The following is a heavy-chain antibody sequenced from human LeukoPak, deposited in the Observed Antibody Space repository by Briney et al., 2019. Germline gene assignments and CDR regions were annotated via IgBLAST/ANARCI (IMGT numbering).Heavy chain of an antibody. CDR1: GASTSSYF. CDR3: ARSTSGYYSKHYYFYMDV. V-gene: IGHV4-59*01. Sequence: PSETLSLTCSVSGASTSSYFWSWIRQPPGKGLEWIGYIYYSGTTNYNPSLKSRIAISLDTSKKQFSLRMRSVTAADTAVYYCARSTSGYYSKHYYFYMDVWGKGTTVTVSS. D-gene: IGHD3-22*01. CDR2: IYYSGTT. J-gene: IGHJ6*03.